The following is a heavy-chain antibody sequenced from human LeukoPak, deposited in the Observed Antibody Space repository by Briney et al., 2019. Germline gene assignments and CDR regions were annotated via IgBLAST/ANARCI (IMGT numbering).Heavy chain of an antibody. Sequence: ASVKVSCKASGYTFTSYYMHWARQAPGQGLEWMGIINPSGGSTSYAQKFQGRVTITADESTSTAYMELSSPRSEDTAVYYCARLGLVAIGYYFGMVVWGQGTKVTVSS. V-gene: IGHV1-46*01. CDR1: GYTFTSYY. D-gene: IGHD3-16*01. J-gene: IGHJ6*02. CDR2: INPSGGST. CDR3: ARLGLVAIGYYFGMVV.